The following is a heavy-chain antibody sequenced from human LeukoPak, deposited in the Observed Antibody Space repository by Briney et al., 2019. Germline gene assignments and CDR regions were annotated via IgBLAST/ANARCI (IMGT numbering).Heavy chain of an antibody. CDR2: MSGDTLST. V-gene: IGHV3-23*01. Sequence: GGSLRLSCVASGFTFRDYAMSWVRQAPGKGLEWVPTMSGDTLSTWYADSVKGRFTITRDNSKNTVYLQMNSLTSDDTALYYCAKKWPTLGGTTVAFESWGQGTLVTVSS. J-gene: IGHJ4*02. CDR1: GFTFRDYA. CDR3: AKKWPTLGGTTVAFES. D-gene: IGHD1-1*01.